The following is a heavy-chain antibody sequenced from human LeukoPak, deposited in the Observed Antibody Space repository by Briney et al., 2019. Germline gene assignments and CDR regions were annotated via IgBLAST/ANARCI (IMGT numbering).Heavy chain of an antibody. Sequence: ASVKVSCXASGGTFSSYAISWVRQAPGQGLEWMGGIIPIFGTANYAQKFQGRVTITTDESTSTAYMELSSLRSEDTAVYYCARVRSGYQYYFDYWGQGTLVTVSS. CDR2: IIPIFGTA. CDR3: ARVRSGYQYYFDY. CDR1: GGTFSSYA. J-gene: IGHJ4*02. D-gene: IGHD3-22*01. V-gene: IGHV1-69*05.